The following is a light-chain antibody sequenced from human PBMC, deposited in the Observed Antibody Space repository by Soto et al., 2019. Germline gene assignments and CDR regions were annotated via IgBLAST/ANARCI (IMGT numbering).Light chain of an antibody. CDR2: EVS. CDR3: SSYTTSSTMI. V-gene: IGLV2-14*01. Sequence: QAVVTQPASVSGSPGQSITISCTGTSSDIGAYNYVSWYQHHPGNAPKLLIYEVSNRPSGVSARFSGSKSGNTASLTISGLQAEDEAYYYCSSYTTSSTMIFGGGTQLTVL. J-gene: IGLJ2*01. CDR1: SSDIGAYNY.